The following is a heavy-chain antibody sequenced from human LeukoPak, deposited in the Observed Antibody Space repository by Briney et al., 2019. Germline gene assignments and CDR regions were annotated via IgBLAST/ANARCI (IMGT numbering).Heavy chain of an antibody. Sequence: SETLSLTCAAYGGSFSGYYWSWIRQPPGKGLEWIGEINHSGSTNYNPSLKSRVTIPVDTSKNQFSLKLSSVTAADTAVYYCARSGFYYDSRGYFPTLDYWGQGTLVTVSS. CDR3: ARSGFYYDSRGYFPTLDY. J-gene: IGHJ4*02. CDR2: INHSGST. CDR1: GGSFSGYY. D-gene: IGHD3-22*01. V-gene: IGHV4-34*01.